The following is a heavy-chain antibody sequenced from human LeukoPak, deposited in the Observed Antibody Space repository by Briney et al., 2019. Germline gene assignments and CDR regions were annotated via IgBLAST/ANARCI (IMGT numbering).Heavy chain of an antibody. D-gene: IGHD1-26*01. J-gene: IGHJ6*02. CDR1: GFTFSGYE. V-gene: IGHV3-48*03. CDR2: ISSSGSII. CDR3: ARDWDTDGMDV. Sequence: GGSLRLSCAASGFTFSGYEMNWVRQAPGKGLEWVSYISSSGSIIYYADSVKGRFTISRDNAKNTLYLQMNSLRAEDTAVYYCARDWDTDGMDVWGQGTTVTVSS.